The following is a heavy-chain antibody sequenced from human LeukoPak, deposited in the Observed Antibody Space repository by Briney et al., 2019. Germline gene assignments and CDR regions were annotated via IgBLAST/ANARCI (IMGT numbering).Heavy chain of an antibody. CDR2: IYHSGST. CDR1: GGSISSGGYS. Sequence: SQTLSLTCAVSGGSISSGGYSWSWIRQPPGKGLEWIGYIYHSGSTYYNPPLKSRVTISVDTSKNQFTLKLSSVTAADTAVYYCARGRGGYSNYVWSAFNIWGQGTMVTVSS. V-gene: IGHV4-30-2*01. J-gene: IGHJ3*02. CDR3: ARGRGGYSNYVWSAFNI. D-gene: IGHD4-11*01.